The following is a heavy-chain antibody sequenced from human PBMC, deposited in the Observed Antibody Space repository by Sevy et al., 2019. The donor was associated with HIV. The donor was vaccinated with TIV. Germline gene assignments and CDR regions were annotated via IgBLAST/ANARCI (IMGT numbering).Heavy chain of an antibody. CDR3: AKRGGQYDLGMDV. D-gene: IGHD1-1*01. J-gene: IGHJ6*02. CDR1: GFTFSSFE. Sequence: GGSLRLSCVASGFTFSSFEMNWVRQAPGKGLEWVSSISTSGSNRDYADSLKGRVTIPRDNAKKSLYLQMNSLRAEDTAIYFCAKRGGQYDLGMDVWGQGTTVTVSS. V-gene: IGHV3-48*03. CDR2: ISTSGSNR.